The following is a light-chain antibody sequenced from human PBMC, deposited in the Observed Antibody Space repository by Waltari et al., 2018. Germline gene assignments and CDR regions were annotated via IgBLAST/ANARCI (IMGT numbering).Light chain of an antibody. CDR2: GDT. CDR1: SSNIGAGND. V-gene: IGLV1-40*01. J-gene: IGLJ3*02. CDR3: QSYDNSLSGRV. Sequence: QSVLTQPPSESGAPGQRVTISCTGSSSNIGAGNDVHWYQQFPGAAPKLLIYGDTKRPSGVPDRFSGSKSGTSASLAITGLQAEDEADYYCQSYDNSLSGRVFGGGTKLTVL.